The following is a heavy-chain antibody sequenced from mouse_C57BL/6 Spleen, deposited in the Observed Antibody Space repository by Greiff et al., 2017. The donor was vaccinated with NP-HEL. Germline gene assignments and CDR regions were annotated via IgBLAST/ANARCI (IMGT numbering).Heavy chain of an antibody. J-gene: IGHJ4*01. CDR3: ARVYVYAMDY. CDR2: INPSTGGT. Sequence: EVHLVESGPELVKPGASVKISCKASGYSFTGYYMNWVKQSPEKSLEWIGEINPSTGGTTYNQKFKAKATLTVDKSSSTAYMQLKSLTSEDSAVYYCARVYVYAMDYWGQGTSVTVSS. V-gene: IGHV1-42*01. CDR1: GYSFTGYY. D-gene: IGHD1-1*01.